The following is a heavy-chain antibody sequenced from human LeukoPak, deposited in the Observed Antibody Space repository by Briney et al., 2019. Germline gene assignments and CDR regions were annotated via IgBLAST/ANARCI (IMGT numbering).Heavy chain of an antibody. CDR1: GGSFSSYY. Sequence: PSETLSLTCAVYGGSFSSYYWGWIRQPPGKGLEWIGYIYYSGSTNYNPSLKSRVTISVDTSKNQFSLKLSSVTAADTAVYYCARQFDPWGQGTLVTVSS. CDR3: ARQFDP. CDR2: IYYSGST. J-gene: IGHJ5*02. V-gene: IGHV4-59*01.